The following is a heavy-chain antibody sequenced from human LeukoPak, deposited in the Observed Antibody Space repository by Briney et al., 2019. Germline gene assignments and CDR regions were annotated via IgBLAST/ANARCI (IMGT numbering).Heavy chain of an antibody. J-gene: IGHJ6*03. CDR1: GGSFSGYY. CDR2: INHSGST. D-gene: IGHD6-13*01. CDR3: ARAYRYSSSWYNYYYYMDV. V-gene: IGHV4-34*01. Sequence: PSETLSLTCAVYGGSFSGYYWSWFRQPPGKGLEWIGEINHSGSTNYNPSLKSRVTISVDTSKNQFSLKLSSVTAADTAVYYCARAYRYSSSWYNYYYYMDVWGKGTTVTVSS.